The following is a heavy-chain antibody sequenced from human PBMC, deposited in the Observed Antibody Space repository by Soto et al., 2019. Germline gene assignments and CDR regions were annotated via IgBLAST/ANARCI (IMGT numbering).Heavy chain of an antibody. V-gene: IGHV4-34*01. J-gene: IGHJ6*02. CDR1: GGSFSGYY. CDR2: INHSGST. CDR3: ARGDIVVVVAATPPYYYYYGMDV. D-gene: IGHD2-15*01. Sequence: SETLSLTCAVYGGSFSGYYWSWIRQPPGKGLEWIGEINHSGSTNYNPSLKSRVTISVDTSKNQFSLKLSSMTAADTAVYYCARGDIVVVVAATPPYYYYYGMDVWGQGTTVTVSS.